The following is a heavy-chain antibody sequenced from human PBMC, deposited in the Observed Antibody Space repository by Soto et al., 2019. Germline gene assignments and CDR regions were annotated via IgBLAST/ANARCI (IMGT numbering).Heavy chain of an antibody. J-gene: IGHJ4*02. CDR1: GYSFSTFG. Sequence: GASVKVSCKASGYSFSTFGISWVRQAPGQGLEWLGWISTDSGDTRYAENFQDRITMTTDTSTNTAYMELRSLRSDDTAVYYCARDWRHHVLPDYWCQVTLVTVSS. CDR2: ISTDSGDT. V-gene: IGHV1-18*01. CDR3: ARDWRHHVLPDY. D-gene: IGHD6-6*01.